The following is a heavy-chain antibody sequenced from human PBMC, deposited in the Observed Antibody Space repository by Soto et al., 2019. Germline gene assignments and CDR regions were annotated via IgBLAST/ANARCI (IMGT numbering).Heavy chain of an antibody. Sequence: QVQLVQSGAELKKPGASVKVSCKASGYTFTNYGISWVRQAPGQGLEWMGWINTYHGNTKYAQKLQGRVTMNKDTSTSTAYMELPSLRSDDTAVYYCARSPGYSASWGYFYYGMKIWGQGTTVIVSS. CDR1: GYTFTNYG. D-gene: IGHD6-13*01. CDR3: ARSPGYSASWGYFYYGMKI. V-gene: IGHV1-18*01. J-gene: IGHJ6*02. CDR2: INTYHGNT.